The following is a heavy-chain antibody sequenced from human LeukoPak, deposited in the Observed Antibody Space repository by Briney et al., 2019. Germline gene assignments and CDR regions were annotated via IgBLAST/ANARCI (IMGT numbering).Heavy chain of an antibody. CDR2: INPNSGST. V-gene: IGHV1-2*02. J-gene: IGHJ3*02. CDR3: ARDHGGTTMFVDAFDI. D-gene: IGHD3-3*01. Sequence: ASVKVSCKASGYTFTGYWMHWVRQGPGQGLEWMGWINPNSGSTNYAHNFQGRVTMTRDTSISTAYMELSSLRSDDTAVYCCARDHGGTTMFVDAFDIWGQGTMVTVSS. CDR1: GYTFTGYW.